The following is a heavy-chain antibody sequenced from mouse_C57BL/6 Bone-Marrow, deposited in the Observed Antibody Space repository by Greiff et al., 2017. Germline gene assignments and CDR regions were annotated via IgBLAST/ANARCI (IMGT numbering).Heavy chain of an antibody. J-gene: IGHJ2*01. CDR3: AREGEGYLFDY. V-gene: IGHV1-81*01. Sequence: QVQLQQSGAELARPGASVKLSCKASGYTFTSYGISWVKQRTGQGLEWIGEIYPRSGNTYYNEKFKGKATLTADKSSSTAYMELRSLTSADSAVYFCAREGEGYLFDYWGQGTTLTVSS. D-gene: IGHD3-1*01. CDR2: IYPRSGNT. CDR1: GYTFTSYG.